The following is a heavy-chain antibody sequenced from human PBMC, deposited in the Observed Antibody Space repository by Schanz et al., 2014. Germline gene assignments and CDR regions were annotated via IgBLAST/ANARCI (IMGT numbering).Heavy chain of an antibody. Sequence: EVQLVESGGGLVQPGGSLSLSCAASTFTFSSYWMHWVRQAPGKGLVWVSRIDRDGSRTNYADSVKGRFTISRDNAKSTAYLQMNSLGVEDMAVYYCARGGSSYGSGYYAMDVWGQGTAVTVSS. CDR3: ARGGSSYGSGYYAMDV. V-gene: IGHV3-74*01. D-gene: IGHD3-10*01. CDR2: IDRDGSRT. CDR1: TFTFSSYW. J-gene: IGHJ6*02.